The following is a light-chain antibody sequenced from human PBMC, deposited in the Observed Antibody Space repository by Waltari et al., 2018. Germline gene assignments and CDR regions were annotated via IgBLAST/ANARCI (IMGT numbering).Light chain of an antibody. CDR2: EVT. Sequence: QSALTQPPSASGSPGQSVTISSPGSSSDVGNYNYVSWYQQHPGKAPKLMIYEVTKRPSGVPDRFSGSKSGNTASLTVSGLQAEDEADYYCSSYAGSNNLMFGGGTKVTVL. V-gene: IGLV2-8*01. CDR3: SSYAGSNNLM. J-gene: IGLJ3*02. CDR1: SSDVGNYNY.